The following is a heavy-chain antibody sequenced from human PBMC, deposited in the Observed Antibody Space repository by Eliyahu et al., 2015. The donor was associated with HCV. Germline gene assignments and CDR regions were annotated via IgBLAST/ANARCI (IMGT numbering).Heavy chain of an antibody. V-gene: IGHV3-73*02. CDR3: TSDDRQDY. CDR2: IRNKANNYAT. D-gene: IGHD3-16*01. CDR1: GFTFSGSA. J-gene: IGHJ4*02. Sequence: EVQLVESGGGLVQPGGSLKLSCAASGFTFSGSAMHWVRQASGKGLEWVGRIRNKANNYATAYAASVKGRFTISRDDSKNTAYLQMNSLKTEDTAVYYCTSDDRQDYWGQGTLVTVSS.